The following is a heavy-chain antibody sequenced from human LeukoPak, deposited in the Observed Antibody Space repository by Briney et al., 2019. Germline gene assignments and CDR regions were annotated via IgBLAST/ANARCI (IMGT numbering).Heavy chain of an antibody. CDR1: GFTFGSYG. D-gene: IGHD3-22*01. J-gene: IGHJ4*02. V-gene: IGHV3-33*01. Sequence: GGSLRLSCAASGFTFGSYGIYWVSQAPGKGLEWVAGIRYDGSDRSYADPVKGRFTISRDNSKNTVDLQMNSLRAEDTAVYYCARDNWGDGGYYRTLDYWGQGTLVTVSS. CDR3: ARDNWGDGGYYRTLDY. CDR2: IRYDGSDR.